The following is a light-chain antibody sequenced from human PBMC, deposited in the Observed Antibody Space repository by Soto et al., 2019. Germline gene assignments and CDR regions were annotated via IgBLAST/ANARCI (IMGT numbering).Light chain of an antibody. CDR2: GAT. CDR3: KKYGTT. J-gene: IGKJ3*01. CDR1: QSVSSSY. Sequence: EIVLTQSPGTLSLSPGERATLSCRASQSVSSSYLAWYQQKPGQAPRLLIYGATSRATGIPDRFSGSGSGTDFTLTISRLEPKDVAVYYCKKYGTTLGPGTKVDIK. V-gene: IGKV3-20*01.